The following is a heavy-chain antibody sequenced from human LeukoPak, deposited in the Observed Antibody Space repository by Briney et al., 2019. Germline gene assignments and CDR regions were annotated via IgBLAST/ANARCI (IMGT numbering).Heavy chain of an antibody. CDR1: GFTVSSNF. CDR2: IRSKANSYAT. CDR3: TRLSADDSSGYYYY. J-gene: IGHJ4*02. V-gene: IGHV3-73*01. Sequence: GGSLRLSCAASGFTVSSNFMTWVRQASGKGLEWVGRIRSKANSYATVCAASVKGRFTISRDDSKNMAYLQMNSLKTEDTAVYYCTRLSADDSSGYYYYWGQGTLVTVSS. D-gene: IGHD3-22*01.